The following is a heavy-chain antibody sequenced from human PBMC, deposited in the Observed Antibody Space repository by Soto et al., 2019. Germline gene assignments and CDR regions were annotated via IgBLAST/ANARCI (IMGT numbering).Heavy chain of an antibody. CDR3: ARDLHDYVSFRFDP. CDR2: ISRSSSYI. CDR1: GFTFSSYS. J-gene: IGHJ5*02. D-gene: IGHD3-16*01. V-gene: IGHV3-21*01. Sequence: EVQLVESGGGLVKPGGSLRLSCAASGFTFSSYSMNWVRQAPGKGLEWVSSISRSSSYIYYADSVKGRFTISRDNAKNSLYLQMNSLRAEDTAVYYCARDLHDYVSFRFDPWCQGTLVTVSS.